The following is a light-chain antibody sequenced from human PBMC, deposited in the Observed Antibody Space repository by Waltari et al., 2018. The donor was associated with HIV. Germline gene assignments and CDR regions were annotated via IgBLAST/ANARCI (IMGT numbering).Light chain of an antibody. CDR2: DVT. CDR3: SSYAGSSMSYA. CDR1: SSDVGAFKY. Sequence: QSALTQPPSASGSPGQSVSISCTGASSDVGAFKYVSWYQQHPGKAPKLLIYDVTKRPSGVPDRFSGSKSGNTASLTVSGLQAEDEAHHYCSSYAGSSMSYAFGTGTKVTVL. J-gene: IGLJ1*01. V-gene: IGLV2-8*01.